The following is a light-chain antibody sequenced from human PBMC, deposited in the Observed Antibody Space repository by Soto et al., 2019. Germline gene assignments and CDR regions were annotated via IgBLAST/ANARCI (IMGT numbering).Light chain of an antibody. CDR1: QSVSNN. CDR2: GAS. V-gene: IGKV3-15*01. J-gene: IGKJ1*01. Sequence: ETVMTQSAATLSVSPGERATLSCRASQSVSNNLAWYQQKPGQAPRLLIYGASTRVTGVPARFSGSGYGTEFTLSISGLQSEDFAVYYCQQYKNWPRTFGQGTKVEIK. CDR3: QQYKNWPRT.